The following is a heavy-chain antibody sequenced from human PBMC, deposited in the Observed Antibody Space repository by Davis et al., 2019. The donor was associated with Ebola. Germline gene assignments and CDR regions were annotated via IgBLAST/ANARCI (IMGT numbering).Heavy chain of an antibody. CDR3: ARAGSVGAVDY. Sequence: GESLKISCAASGFTFSDNWMSWVRQAPGMGLDWVANINADGSEKYYVASVNGRFTISRDNAKNSLYLQLNSLRDEDTAVYYCARAGSVGAVDYWGQGTLVTVSS. V-gene: IGHV3-7*01. J-gene: IGHJ4*02. CDR2: INADGSEK. CDR1: GFTFSDNW. D-gene: IGHD3-10*01.